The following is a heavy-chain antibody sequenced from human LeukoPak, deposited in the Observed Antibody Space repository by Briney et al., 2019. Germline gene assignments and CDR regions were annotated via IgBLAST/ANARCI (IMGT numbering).Heavy chain of an antibody. CDR1: GFAVKSSY. D-gene: IGHD3-10*01. Sequence: GGSLRLSCAASGFAVKSSYMNWVRQAPGKGLEWVSVLYAGGESYYADSVLGRFTISRDNSNNTVFLEMNSLTADDTAVYFCARDSAGNQYSSGNFDLWGQGTLVTVSP. CDR2: LYAGGES. CDR3: ARDSAGNQYSSGNFDL. J-gene: IGHJ4*02. V-gene: IGHV3-53*01.